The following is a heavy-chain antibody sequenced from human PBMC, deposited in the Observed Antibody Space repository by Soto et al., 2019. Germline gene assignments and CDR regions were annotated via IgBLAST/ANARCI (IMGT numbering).Heavy chain of an antibody. CDR3: ARGARRVGATTFYLWN. CDR1: GGTFSSYA. Sequence: QVQLVQSGAEVKKPGSSVKVSCKASGGTFSSYAISWVRQAPGQGLEWMGGIIPIFGTANYAQKFQGRVTITADESTSTAYMELSSLRSEDTAVYYCARGARRVGATTFYLWNWGQGTLVTVSS. CDR2: IIPIFGTA. V-gene: IGHV1-69*01. J-gene: IGHJ4*02. D-gene: IGHD1-26*01.